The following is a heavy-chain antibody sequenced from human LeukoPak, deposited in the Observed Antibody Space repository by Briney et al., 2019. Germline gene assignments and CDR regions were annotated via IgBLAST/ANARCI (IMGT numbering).Heavy chain of an antibody. Sequence: PGESLKISCKGSGYRFTNYWIGWVRQMPGKGLEWRGIIYPGDSDTRYSPSFQGQVTISADKSISTAYLQWSSLKASDTAMYYCARLEPPYCSSTSCYIDYWGQGTLVTVSS. V-gene: IGHV5-51*01. J-gene: IGHJ4*02. D-gene: IGHD2-2*02. CDR1: GYRFTNYW. CDR3: ARLEPPYCSSTSCYIDY. CDR2: IYPGDSDT.